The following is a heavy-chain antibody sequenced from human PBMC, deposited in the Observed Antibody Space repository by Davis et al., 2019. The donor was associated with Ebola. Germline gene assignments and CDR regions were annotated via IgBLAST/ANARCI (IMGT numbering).Heavy chain of an antibody. CDR1: GDSVSSNSVV. Sequence: SQTLSLTCAISGDSVSSNSVVWNWIRQSPSRGLEWLGRTYYRSKWYNDYAVSVKSRITINPDTSKNQFSLKLSSVTAADTAVYYCARRDGSSGWYNYYGMDVWGQGTTVTVSS. CDR2: TYYRSKWYN. CDR3: ARRDGSSGWYNYYGMDV. J-gene: IGHJ6*02. D-gene: IGHD6-19*01. V-gene: IGHV6-1*01.